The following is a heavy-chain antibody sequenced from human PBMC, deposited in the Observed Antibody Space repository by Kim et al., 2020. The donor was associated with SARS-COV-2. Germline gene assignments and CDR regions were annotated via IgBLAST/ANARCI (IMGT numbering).Heavy chain of an antibody. Sequence: YADSVTGRFTISRDNSKNTLYLQMNSLRAEDTAVYYCAIGRYGSGTYFDYWGQGTLVTVSS. CDR3: AIGRYGSGTYFDY. V-gene: IGHV3-23*01. J-gene: IGHJ4*02. D-gene: IGHD3-10*01.